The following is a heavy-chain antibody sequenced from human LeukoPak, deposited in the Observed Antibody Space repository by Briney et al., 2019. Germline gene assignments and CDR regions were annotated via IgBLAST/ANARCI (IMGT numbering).Heavy chain of an antibody. Sequence: GGSLRLSCAASGFTFSSYWMSWVRQAPGKGLEWVANIKEDGGDKYYVDSVKGRFTISRDNAKNSLYLQMNSLRAEDTAVYYCARASVVAGTREYWGQGTLVTVSS. D-gene: IGHD6-19*01. J-gene: IGHJ4*02. V-gene: IGHV3-7*01. CDR1: GFTFSSYW. CDR2: IKEDGGDK. CDR3: ARASVVAGTREY.